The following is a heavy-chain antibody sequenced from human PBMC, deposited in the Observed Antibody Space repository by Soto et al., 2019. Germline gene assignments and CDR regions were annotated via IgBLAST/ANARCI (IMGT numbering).Heavy chain of an antibody. V-gene: IGHV4-34*01. D-gene: IGHD3-16*01. J-gene: IGHJ4*02. CDR2: INHSGST. CDR3: ARGQFGTGGYYFDY. Sequence: QVQLQQWGAGLLKPSETLSLTCAVYGGSFSGYYWSWIRQPPGKGLEWIGEINHSGSTNYNPSLNSRVTISVDTSKNQFSLKLSSVTAADTAVYYCARGQFGTGGYYFDYWGQGTLVTVSS. CDR1: GGSFSGYY.